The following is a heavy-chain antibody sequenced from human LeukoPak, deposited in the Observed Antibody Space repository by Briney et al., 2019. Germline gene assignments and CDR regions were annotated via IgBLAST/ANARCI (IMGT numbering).Heavy chain of an antibody. CDR2: IRRDGSHK. CDR3: AKSSIMFAAGRLGSIDF. CDR1: GFAFNDFA. J-gene: IGHJ4*02. V-gene: IGHV3-30*02. D-gene: IGHD6-25*01. Sequence: GGSLRLSCAASGFAFNDFAMYWVRQAPGKGLDWVALIRRDGSHKYYAHSIKGRFTISRDNSKNTLYLQMSSLRAEDTAVYYCAKSSIMFAAGRLGSIDFWGRGTLVTVSS.